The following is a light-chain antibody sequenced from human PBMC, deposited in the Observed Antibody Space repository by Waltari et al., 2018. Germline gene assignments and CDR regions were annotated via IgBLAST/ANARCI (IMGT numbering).Light chain of an antibody. J-gene: IGKJ1*01. CDR3: QQTNSFPWT. CDR2: GAA. V-gene: IGKV1-12*01. CDR1: QSISNW. Sequence: DIQMTQSPSSVSASVGDTVTLTCRTSQSISNWVAWDQQKPGKAPNLLIYGAASLQSGVPPRFSGSGSGTDFTLTISGLQPEDFAIYCCQQTNSFPWTFGQGTKVEVK.